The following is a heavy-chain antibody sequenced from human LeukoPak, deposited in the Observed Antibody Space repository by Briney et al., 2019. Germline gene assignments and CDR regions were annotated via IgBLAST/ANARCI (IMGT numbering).Heavy chain of an antibody. J-gene: IGHJ4*02. CDR1: GFTFSSYS. V-gene: IGHV3-21*01. D-gene: IGHD6-19*01. CDR3: ARSRIASGWDAYDY. Sequence: GGSLRLSCAASGFTFSSYSMNWVRQAPGKGLEWVSSISSSSSYIYYADSVKGRFTIPRDNAKNSLYLQMNSLRAEDTAVYYCARSRIASGWDAYDYWGQGTLVTVSS. CDR2: ISSSSSYI.